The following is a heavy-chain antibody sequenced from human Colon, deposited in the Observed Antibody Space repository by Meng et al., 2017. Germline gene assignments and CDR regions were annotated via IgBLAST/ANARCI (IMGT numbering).Heavy chain of an antibody. J-gene: IGHJ4*02. CDR1: GFTFSDYS. Sequence: GESLKISCAASGFTFSDYSMHWVRQAPGKGLQWVAVISFDGTNKYYPDSVKGRFTVSRDNSKHTLYLQIDSVNAQDTAVYYCARERTAESTRFDYWGRGTRVTVSS. CDR3: ARERTAESTRFDY. D-gene: IGHD2-21*02. V-gene: IGHV3-30*04. CDR2: ISFDGTNK.